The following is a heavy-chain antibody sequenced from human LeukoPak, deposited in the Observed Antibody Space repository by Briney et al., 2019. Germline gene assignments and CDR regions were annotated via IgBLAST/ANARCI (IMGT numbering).Heavy chain of an antibody. D-gene: IGHD3-9*01. CDR1: GFTFSSYG. CDR3: AKGNILTGPPDY. J-gene: IGHJ4*02. CDR2: IRYDGSNK. V-gene: IGHV3-30*02. Sequence: GGSLRLSCAASGFTFSSYGMHWVRQAPGKGLEWVAFIRYDGSNKYYADSVKGRFTISRDNSKNSLYLQRNSLRTEDTALYYCAKGNILTGPPDYWGQGTLVTVSP.